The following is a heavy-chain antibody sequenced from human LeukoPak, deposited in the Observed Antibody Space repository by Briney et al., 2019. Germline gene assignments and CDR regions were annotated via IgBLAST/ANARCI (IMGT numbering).Heavy chain of an antibody. CDR3: ARLGGSGSYSYYYYYMDV. D-gene: IGHD3-10*01. V-gene: IGHV4-61*02. CDR1: GGSISSGSYY. Sequence: SETLSLTCTVSGGSISSGSYYWSWIRQPAGKGLEWIGRIYTSGSTNYNPSLKSRVTISVDTSKNQFSLKLSSVTAADTAVYYCARLGGSGSYSYYYYYMDVWGKGTTVTVSS. J-gene: IGHJ6*03. CDR2: IYTSGST.